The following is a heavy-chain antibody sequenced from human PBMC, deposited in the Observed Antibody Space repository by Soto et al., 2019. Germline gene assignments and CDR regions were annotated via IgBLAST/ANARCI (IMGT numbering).Heavy chain of an antibody. CDR1: GYTSTSYG. Sequence: GASVKVSCKASGYTSTSYGISWVRQAPGQGLEWMGWISAYNGNTNYAQKLQGRVTMTTDTSTSTACMELRSLRSDDTAVYYCARLRGKLGYCSSTSCPVLRYFDWSPGYFDYWGQGTLVTVSS. V-gene: IGHV1-18*01. CDR2: ISAYNGNT. CDR3: ARLRGKLGYCSSTSCPVLRYFDWSPGYFDY. D-gene: IGHD2-2*01. J-gene: IGHJ4*02.